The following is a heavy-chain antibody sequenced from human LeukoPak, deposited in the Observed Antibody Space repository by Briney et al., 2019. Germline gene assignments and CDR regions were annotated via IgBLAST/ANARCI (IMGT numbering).Heavy chain of an antibody. CDR1: GYSISSGYS. V-gene: IGHV4-38-2*02. J-gene: IGHJ4*02. CDR3: VRDGTGATPGFDY. Sequence: SSETLSLTCTVSGYSISSGYSWAWIRQPLGKRLEWIGNIFHSGRTYYNPSLKSRVTILVDTSKNQFSLKLSSVTAADTAVYYCVRDGTGATPGFDYWGQGTLVTVSS. CDR2: IFHSGRT. D-gene: IGHD1-26*01.